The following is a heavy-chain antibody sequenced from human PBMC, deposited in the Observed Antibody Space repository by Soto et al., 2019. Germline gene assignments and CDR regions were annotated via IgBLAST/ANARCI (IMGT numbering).Heavy chain of an antibody. CDR2: IYYSGST. Sequence: SETLSLTCTVSGGSISSYYWSWIRQPPGKGLEWIGYIYYSGSTNYNPSLKSRVTISVDTSKNQFSLKLSSVTAADTAVYYCARQMRCATISISYYGMDVWGQGTTVTVSS. J-gene: IGHJ6*02. CDR3: ARQMRCATISISYYGMDV. D-gene: IGHD2-15*01. CDR1: GGSISSYY. V-gene: IGHV4-59*01.